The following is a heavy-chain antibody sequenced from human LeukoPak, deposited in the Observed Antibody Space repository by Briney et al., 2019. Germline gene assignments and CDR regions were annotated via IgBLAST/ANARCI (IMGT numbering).Heavy chain of an antibody. D-gene: IGHD6-19*01. CDR2: ISWNSGSI. J-gene: IGHJ4*02. V-gene: IGHV3-9*01. CDR1: GFIFNNYA. Sequence: GGSLRLSCAGAGFIFNNYAMHWVRQPPGKGLEWVSGISWNSGSIDYADSVKGRFTISRDNAKNSLYLQMNSLRVEDTAFYYCAKDNRRHYTSGPNPDSLHWGQGALVTVSS. CDR3: AKDNRRHYTSGPNPDSLH.